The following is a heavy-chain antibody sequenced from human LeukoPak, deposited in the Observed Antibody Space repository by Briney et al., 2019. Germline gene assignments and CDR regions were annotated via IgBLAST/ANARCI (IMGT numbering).Heavy chain of an antibody. J-gene: IGHJ5*02. Sequence: PGGSLRLSCAASGFTFSSYWMSWVRQAPGKGLEWVANIKQDGSEKYYVDSVKGRFTISRDNAKNSLYLQMNSLRAEDTAVYYCAREAAYDISGGWFDPWGQGTLVTVSS. D-gene: IGHD3-9*01. CDR2: IKQDGSEK. CDR3: AREAAYDISGGWFDP. V-gene: IGHV3-7*01. CDR1: GFTFSSYW.